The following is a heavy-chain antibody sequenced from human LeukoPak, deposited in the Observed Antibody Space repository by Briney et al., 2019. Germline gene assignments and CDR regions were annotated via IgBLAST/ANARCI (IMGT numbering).Heavy chain of an antibody. CDR3: ARDAPVGATS. Sequence: SETLSLTCTVSGGSISSGDYYWSWIRQPPGKGLEWIGYIYYSGSTYYNPSLQSRVTISVDTSKNPFSLKLSSVTAADTAVYYCARDAPVGATSWGQGQWSPSLQ. J-gene: IGHJ3*01. CDR1: GGSISSGDYY. V-gene: IGHV4-30-4*08. D-gene: IGHD1-26*01. CDR2: IYYSGST.